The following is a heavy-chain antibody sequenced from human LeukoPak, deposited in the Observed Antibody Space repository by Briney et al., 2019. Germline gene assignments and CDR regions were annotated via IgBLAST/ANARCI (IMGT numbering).Heavy chain of an antibody. CDR2: ISSSSSYI. Sequence: GGSLRLSCAASGFTFSSYSMNWVRQAPGKGLEWVSSISSSSSYIYYADSVKGRFTISRDNAKNSLYLQMNSLRAEDTAVYYCARAGIGYSSSWYDYWGQGTLVTVSS. V-gene: IGHV3-21*01. CDR3: ARAGIGYSSSWYDY. CDR1: GFTFSSYS. D-gene: IGHD6-13*01. J-gene: IGHJ4*02.